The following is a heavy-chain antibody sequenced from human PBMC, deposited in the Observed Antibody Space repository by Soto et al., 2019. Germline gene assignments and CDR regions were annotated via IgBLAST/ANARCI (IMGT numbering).Heavy chain of an antibody. V-gene: IGHV5-51*01. CDR3: ARHPPIYGDYVAIFFDY. CDR1: GYSFTSYW. D-gene: IGHD4-17*01. Sequence: PGESLKISCKGSGYSFTSYWIGWVRQMPGKGLEWMGIIYPGDSDTRYSPSFQGQVTISADKSISTAYLQWSSLKASDTAMYYCARHPPIYGDYVAIFFDYWGQGTLVTVSS. CDR2: IYPGDSDT. J-gene: IGHJ4*02.